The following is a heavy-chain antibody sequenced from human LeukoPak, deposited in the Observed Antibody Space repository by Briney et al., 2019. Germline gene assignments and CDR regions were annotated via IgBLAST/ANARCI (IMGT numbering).Heavy chain of an antibody. CDR1: GGSISSYY. CDR2: IYYSGST. Sequence: SETLSLTCTVSGGSISSYYWSWIRQPPGKGLEWIGYIYYSGSTNYNPSLKSRVTISVDTSKNQFSLKLSSVTAADTAVYYCARLEPENLWSGYGAFDYWGQGTLVTVSS. CDR3: ARLEPENLWSGYGAFDY. D-gene: IGHD3-3*01. J-gene: IGHJ4*02. V-gene: IGHV4-59*08.